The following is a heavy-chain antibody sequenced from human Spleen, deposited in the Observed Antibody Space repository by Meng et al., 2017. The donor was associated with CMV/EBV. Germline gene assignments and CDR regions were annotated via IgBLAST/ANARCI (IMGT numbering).Heavy chain of an antibody. CDR2: ISSASSHI. CDR1: EFTFIRYT. D-gene: IGHD1-1*01. CDR3: ARLDEPFYNYGMDV. V-gene: IGHV3-21*01. Sequence: GESLKISCTASEFTFIRYTMTWVRQAPGKGLEWVSSISSASSHIYYADSVKGRFTISRHNAENSLFLQMNSLRVEDTAGYYCARLDEPFYNYGMDVWGQGATVTVSS. J-gene: IGHJ6*02.